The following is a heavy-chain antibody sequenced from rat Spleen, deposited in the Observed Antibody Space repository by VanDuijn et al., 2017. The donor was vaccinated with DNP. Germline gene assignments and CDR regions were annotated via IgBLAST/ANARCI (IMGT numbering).Heavy chain of an antibody. D-gene: IGHD1-12*02. Sequence: EVKLVESGGGLVQPGRSLKLSCEASGFNFNDYWMGWVRQAPTKGLEWVASISYDGGSTYYRDSVQGRFTVSRDNAKSTLYLQMDSLRSEDTATYYCAGSYFYDGTYYPFANWGQGTLVTVSS. CDR2: ISYDGGST. CDR3: AGSYFYDGTYYPFAN. J-gene: IGHJ3*01. CDR1: GFNFNDYW. V-gene: IGHV5-20*01.